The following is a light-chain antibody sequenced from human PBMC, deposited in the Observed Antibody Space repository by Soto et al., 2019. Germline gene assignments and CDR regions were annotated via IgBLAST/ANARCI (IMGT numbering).Light chain of an antibody. J-gene: IGKJ3*01. CDR2: GAS. V-gene: IGKV3-15*01. CDR1: QSVSSN. Sequence: EIVMTQSPATLSVSPGERATLSCRASQSVSSNLAWYQQKPGQAPRLLIYGASTRPTGIPARFSGSGSGTEFTLTISSLLSEDFAVYYCQRYNNWPFTFGPGTKVDIK. CDR3: QRYNNWPFT.